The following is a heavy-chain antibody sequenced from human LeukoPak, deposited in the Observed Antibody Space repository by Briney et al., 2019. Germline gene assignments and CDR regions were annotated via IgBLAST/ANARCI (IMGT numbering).Heavy chain of an antibody. V-gene: IGHV3-30-3*01. D-gene: IGHD5-24*01. CDR3: ARDRQRWLPQLIEY. Sequence: PGGSLRLSCAASGFTFSSYAMHWVRQAPGKGLDGVAIISYDGTKTHHADSVKGRFTISRDNSKNTLYLQMNSLRPEDTALYYCARDRQRWLPQLIEYWGLGTLVTVSS. CDR2: ISYDGTKT. J-gene: IGHJ4*02. CDR1: GFTFSSYA.